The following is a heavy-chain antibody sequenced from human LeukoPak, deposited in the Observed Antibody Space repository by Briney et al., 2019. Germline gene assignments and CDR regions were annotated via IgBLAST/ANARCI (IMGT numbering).Heavy chain of an antibody. D-gene: IGHD3-3*01. Sequence: AGGSLRLSCAASGFTFSSYSMNWVRQAPGKGLEWVSSISSSSSYIYYADSVKGRFTISRDNAKNSLYLQMNSLRAEDTAVYYCARDRDDFWSGYYNDYWGQGTLVTVSS. CDR1: GFTFSSYS. CDR2: ISSSSSYI. V-gene: IGHV3-21*01. J-gene: IGHJ4*02. CDR3: ARDRDDFWSGYYNDY.